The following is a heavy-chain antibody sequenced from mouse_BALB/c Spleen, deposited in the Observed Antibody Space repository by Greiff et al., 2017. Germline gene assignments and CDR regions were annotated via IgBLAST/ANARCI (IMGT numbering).Heavy chain of an antibody. Sequence: EVMLVESGGGLVKPGGSLKLSCAASGFTFSDYYMYWVRQTPEKRLEWVATISDGGSYTYYPDSVKGRFTISRDNAKNNLYLQMSSLKSEDTAMYYCAREGGDAPFDYWGQGTTLTVSS. V-gene: IGHV5-4*02. J-gene: IGHJ2*01. CDR2: ISDGGSYT. CDR3: AREGGDAPFDY. D-gene: IGHD2-13*01. CDR1: GFTFSDYY.